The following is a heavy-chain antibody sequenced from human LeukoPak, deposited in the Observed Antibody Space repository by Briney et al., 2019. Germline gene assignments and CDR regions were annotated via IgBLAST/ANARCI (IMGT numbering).Heavy chain of an antibody. V-gene: IGHV4-59*11. CDR1: GGPISSHY. Sequence: SETLSLTCIVSGGPISSHYWSWIRQPPGKGLEWIGYIDNSGRTNYNPSLMSRVTISADTSKNQFSLNVTSVTAADTAVYYCARYSLIGNNDFDIWGQGTMVTISS. CDR2: IDNSGRT. J-gene: IGHJ3*02. D-gene: IGHD1-20*01. CDR3: ARYSLIGNNDFDI.